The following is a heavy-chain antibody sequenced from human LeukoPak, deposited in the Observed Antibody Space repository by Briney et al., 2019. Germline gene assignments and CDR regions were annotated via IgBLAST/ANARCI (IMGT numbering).Heavy chain of an antibody. V-gene: IGHV3-23*01. CDR3: AKAPTLYIVVVPDAFDI. CDR1: GFTFSSYA. J-gene: IGHJ3*02. Sequence: HSGGSLRLSCAASGFTFSSYAMSWVRQAPGKGLEWVSAISGSGGSTYYADSVKGRFTISRDNSKNTLYLQMNSLRAEDTAVYYCAKAPTLYIVVVPDAFDIWGQGTMVTVSS. CDR2: ISGSGGST. D-gene: IGHD2-21*01.